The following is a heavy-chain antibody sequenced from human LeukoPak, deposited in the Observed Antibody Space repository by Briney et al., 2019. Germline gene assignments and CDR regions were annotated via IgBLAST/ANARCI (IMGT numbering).Heavy chain of an antibody. D-gene: IGHD2-8*01. CDR1: GGTLSSYA. CDR2: IIPIFGTA. V-gene: IGHV1-69*13. CDR3: ARVRARVLMVYAISGHFDY. Sequence: SVKVSCKASGGTLSSYAISWVRQAPGQGLEWMGGIIPIFGTANYAQKFQGRVTITADESTSTAYMELSSLRSEDTAVYYCARVRARVLMVYAISGHFDYWGQGTLVTVSS. J-gene: IGHJ4*02.